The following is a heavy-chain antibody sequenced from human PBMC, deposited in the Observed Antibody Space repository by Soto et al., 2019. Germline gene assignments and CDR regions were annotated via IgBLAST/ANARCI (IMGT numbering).Heavy chain of an antibody. CDR1: GVSVTSYH. D-gene: IGHD2-2*01. V-gene: IGHV4-59*02. CDR3: ARDMHAGSTQYFDP. J-gene: IGHJ5*02. Sequence: PGSLSLTCSVSGVSVTSYHGSWIRQFPGKRLEWSAYTSPTGNTNYSPSLKSRGIISLDTSKNQVSLQLTSVTATDTAFYYCARDMHAGSTQYFDPWGQGTLVTVS. CDR2: TSPTGNT.